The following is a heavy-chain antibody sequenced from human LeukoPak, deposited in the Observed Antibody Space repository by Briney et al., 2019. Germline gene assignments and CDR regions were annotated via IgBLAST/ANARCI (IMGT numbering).Heavy chain of an antibody. V-gene: IGHV4-39*01. CDR3: AKTVRDLFSSYYYYYMDV. D-gene: IGHD3-10*01. CDR1: GGSISSSSYY. J-gene: IGHJ6*03. Sequence: PSETLSLTCTVSGGSISSSSYYWGWIRQPPGKGLEWIGSIYYSGSTYYNPSLKSRVTISVDTSKNQFSLKLSSVTAADTAVYYCAKTVRDLFSSYYYYYMDVWGKGTTVTVSS. CDR2: IYYSGST.